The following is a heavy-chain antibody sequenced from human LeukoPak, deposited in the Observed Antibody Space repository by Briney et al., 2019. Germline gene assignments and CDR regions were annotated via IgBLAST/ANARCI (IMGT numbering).Heavy chain of an antibody. D-gene: IGHD3-3*01. CDR3: ARDRSTIFGVVIIPGWFDP. J-gene: IGHJ5*02. V-gene: IGHV1-2*02. CDR1: GYTFTGYY. Sequence: ASVKVSCKASGYTFTGYYMHWVRQAPGQGLEWMGWINPNSGGTNYAQKFQGRVTMTRDTSISTAYMELSRLRSDDTAVYYCARDRSTIFGVVIIPGWFDPWGQGTLVTVSS. CDR2: INPNSGGT.